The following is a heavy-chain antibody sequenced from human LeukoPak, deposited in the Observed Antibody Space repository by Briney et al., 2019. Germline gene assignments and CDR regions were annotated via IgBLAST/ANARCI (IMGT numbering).Heavy chain of an antibody. CDR3: ARDVHGDYGSGWFDP. D-gene: IGHD4-17*01. Sequence: SVKVSCKTSGGTFNNSAISWVRQAPGQGLEWLGGIMPLIGTAGYAQKFQGRVTITKDESTRTVYLELTSLTSDDTAVYYCARDVHGDYGSGWFDPWGQGTLVSVSS. CDR1: GGTFNNSA. CDR2: IMPLIGTA. V-gene: IGHV1-69*05. J-gene: IGHJ5*02.